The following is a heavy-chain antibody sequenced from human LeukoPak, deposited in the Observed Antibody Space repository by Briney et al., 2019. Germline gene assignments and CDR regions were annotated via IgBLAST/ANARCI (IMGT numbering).Heavy chain of an antibody. D-gene: IGHD3-22*01. CDR1: GFTFSTYW. CDR3: AKDFYPSYYYDTNGYYLDY. Sequence: GGSLRLSCAASGFTFSTYWMNWVRQAPGKGLEWVANIKENGNDKYYVDSVKGRFTISRDNGKNSLYLQMNNLRAEDTAVYYCAKDFYPSYYYDTNGYYLDYWGQGTLVTVSS. CDR2: IKENGNDK. V-gene: IGHV3-7*01. J-gene: IGHJ4*02.